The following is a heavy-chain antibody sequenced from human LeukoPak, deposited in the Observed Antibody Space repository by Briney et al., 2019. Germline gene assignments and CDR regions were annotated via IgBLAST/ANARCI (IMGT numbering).Heavy chain of an antibody. CDR3: ARGIAAAGREDY. CDR2: INPNSGGT. D-gene: IGHD6-13*01. CDR1: GYTFTGYY. Sequence: ASVKVSCKASGYTFTGYYMHWVRQAPGQGLEWMGRINPNSGGTNYAQKFQGRVTMTRDTSISTAYMELSRLRSDDTAVYYCARGIAAAGREDYWGQGTLVTVSS. V-gene: IGHV1-2*06. J-gene: IGHJ4*02.